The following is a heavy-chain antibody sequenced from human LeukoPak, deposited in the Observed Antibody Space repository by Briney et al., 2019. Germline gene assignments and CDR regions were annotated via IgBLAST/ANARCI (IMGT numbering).Heavy chain of an antibody. CDR2: IYYSGST. J-gene: IGHJ5*02. CDR3: ARRGYCSSTSCYEYWFDP. CDR1: GGSISSSSYY. V-gene: IGHV4-39*01. D-gene: IGHD2-2*01. Sequence: SETLSLTCTVSGGSISSSSYYWGWIRQPPGKGLEWIGIIYYSGSTYYNPSHKSRLTISVDTSKNQFSLKLSSVTATDTAVYYCARRGYCSSTSCYEYWFDPWGQGTLVTVSS.